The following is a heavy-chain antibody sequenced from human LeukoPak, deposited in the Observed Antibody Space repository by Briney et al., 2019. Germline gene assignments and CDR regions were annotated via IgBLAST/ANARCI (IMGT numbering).Heavy chain of an antibody. CDR1: GFSFSGYW. V-gene: IGHV3-7*03. CDR3: ARRGSTDY. CDR2: IKEDGSEK. Sequence: GGSLRLSWAASGFSFSGYWMTWVRQAPEKGLEWVANIKEDGSEKYYADFVKGRFTISRDNAKNSLDLQMNSLRAEDTAVYYCARRGSTDYWGQGTLVTVSS. J-gene: IGHJ4*02. D-gene: IGHD2/OR15-2a*01.